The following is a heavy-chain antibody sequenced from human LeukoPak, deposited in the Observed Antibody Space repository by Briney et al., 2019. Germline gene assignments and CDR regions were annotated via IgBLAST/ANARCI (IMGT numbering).Heavy chain of an antibody. CDR1: GGSTSSGGYY. D-gene: IGHD2-2*01. CDR2: IYYSGST. J-gene: IGHJ5*02. V-gene: IGHV4-31*03. CDR3: ARALSRYQLLLP. Sequence: SETLSLTCTVSGGSTSSGGYYWSWIRQHPGKGLEWIGYIYYSGSTYYNPSLKSRVTISVDTSKNQFSLKLSSVTAADTAVYYCARALSRYQLLLPWGQGTLVTVSS.